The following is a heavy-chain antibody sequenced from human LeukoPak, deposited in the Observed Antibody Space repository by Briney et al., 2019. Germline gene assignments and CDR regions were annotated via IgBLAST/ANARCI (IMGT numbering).Heavy chain of an antibody. V-gene: IGHV1-58*02. CDR3: AARALDTGMADFFDY. Sequence: GASVKVSCKASGFTFTKSVMQWVRQARGQRLEWIGWIVVGSGNTNCAQKFQERVTITRDMSTSTAYMELSSLRSEDTAVYYCAARALDTGMADFFDYWGQGTLVTVSS. CDR1: GFTFTKSV. CDR2: IVVGSGNT. J-gene: IGHJ4*02. D-gene: IGHD5-18*01.